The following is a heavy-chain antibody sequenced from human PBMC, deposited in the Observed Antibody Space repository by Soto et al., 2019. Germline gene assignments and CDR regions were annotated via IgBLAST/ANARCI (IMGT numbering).Heavy chain of an antibody. CDR2: IDPSDSQT. V-gene: IGHV5-10-1*01. CDR1: GYTSSSYW. D-gene: IGHD6-13*01. CDR3: TIPREYGSSWFDFDF. J-gene: IGHJ4*01. Sequence: GDSLKISCKVSGYTSSSYWISWVRQKPGKGLEWMGRIDPSDSQTNYSPSFRGHVTISADKSIGTAYLQWSSLKASDTALYYCTIPREYGSSWFDFDFWGRGTLVTVSS.